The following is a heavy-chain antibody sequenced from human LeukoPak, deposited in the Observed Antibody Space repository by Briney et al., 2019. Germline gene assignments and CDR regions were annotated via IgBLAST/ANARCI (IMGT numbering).Heavy chain of an antibody. Sequence: ASVKFSCKASGYTFTSYDIHWVRQATGQGVEGMGWMNPKSGNTIYAKKFQGRVTITRDSSTSTAYMELSSLRSEDTAVFYCARGYCDSTSCPYPPFDYWGQGTLVTVSS. CDR2: MNPKSGNT. J-gene: IGHJ4*02. CDR1: GYTFTSYD. V-gene: IGHV1-8*03. D-gene: IGHD2-2*01. CDR3: ARGYCDSTSCPYPPFDY.